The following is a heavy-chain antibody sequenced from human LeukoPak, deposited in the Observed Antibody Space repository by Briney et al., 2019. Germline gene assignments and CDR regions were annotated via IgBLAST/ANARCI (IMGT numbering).Heavy chain of an antibody. CDR1: GYTFTSYG. J-gene: IGHJ6*02. V-gene: IGHV1-18*01. Sequence: ASVKVSCKASGYTFTSYGISWGRQAPGQGLEWMGWISAYNGNTNYAQKLQGRVTMTTDTSTSTAYMELRSLRSDDTAVYYCARVGGYCSGGSCYYGMDVWGQGTTVTVSS. D-gene: IGHD2-15*01. CDR2: ISAYNGNT. CDR3: ARVGGYCSGGSCYYGMDV.